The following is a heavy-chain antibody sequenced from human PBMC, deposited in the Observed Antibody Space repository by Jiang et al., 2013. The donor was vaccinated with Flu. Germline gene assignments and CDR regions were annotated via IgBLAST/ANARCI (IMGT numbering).Heavy chain of an antibody. CDR1: GGTFSSYA. J-gene: IGHJ3*02. CDR3: ARGRGGYSGSTRGAFDI. Sequence: GAEVKKPGSSVKVSCKASGGTFSSYAISWVRQAPGQGLEWMGGIIPIFGTANYAQKFQGRVTITADESTSTAYMELSSLRSEDTAVYYCARGRGGYSGSTRGAFDIWGQGTMVTVSS. V-gene: IGHV1-69*01. CDR2: IIPIFGTA. D-gene: IGHD1-26*01.